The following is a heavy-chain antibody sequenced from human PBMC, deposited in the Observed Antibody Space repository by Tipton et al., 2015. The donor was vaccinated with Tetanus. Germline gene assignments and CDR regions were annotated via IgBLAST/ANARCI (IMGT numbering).Heavy chain of an antibody. D-gene: IGHD5-24*01. CDR2: VYFEGST. V-gene: IGHV4-39*02. J-gene: IGHJ5*02. Sequence: TLSLTCIVSGASISDKKYYWGWIRRAPGKGLEWIASVYFEGSTYYSPSLKSRLTIDVDTSQNLFSLRLTSVTAADTAVYYCARHLYGYWFDPWGQGALVTVSS. CDR1: GASISDKKYY. CDR3: ARHLYGYWFDP.